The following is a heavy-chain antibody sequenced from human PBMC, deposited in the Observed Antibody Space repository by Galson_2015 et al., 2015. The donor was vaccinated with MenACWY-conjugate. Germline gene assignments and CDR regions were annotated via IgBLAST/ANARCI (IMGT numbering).Heavy chain of an antibody. J-gene: IGHJ4*02. V-gene: IGHV3-74*01. Sequence: SLRLSCAASGFTFSSFWMFWVRQVPGKGLVWVSHINNDGTTTNYADSVEGRFTISRDNARDTVFLQMNSLTAEDRAVYYCARGGFYETLDSWGQGTLVAVSS. D-gene: IGHD5/OR15-5a*01. CDR3: ARGGFYETLDS. CDR2: INNDGTTT. CDR1: GFTFSSFW.